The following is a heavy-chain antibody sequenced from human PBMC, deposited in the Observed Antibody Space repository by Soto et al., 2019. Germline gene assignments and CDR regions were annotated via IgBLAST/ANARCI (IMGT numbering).Heavy chain of an antibody. Sequence: EVQLLESGGGLVQPGGSLRLSCAVSGFTFSNYAMTWVRQAPGKGLEWVSVMSGNGGRILYADSVKGRFTISRDNSKNTLYLQMNSLRDEDTAVYYCARSSYCTNGVCYFLNYYYYYGMDVWGQGTTVTVSS. CDR3: ARSSYCTNGVCYFLNYYYYYGMDV. J-gene: IGHJ6*02. CDR2: MSGNGGRI. V-gene: IGHV3-23*01. D-gene: IGHD2-8*01. CDR1: GFTFSNYA.